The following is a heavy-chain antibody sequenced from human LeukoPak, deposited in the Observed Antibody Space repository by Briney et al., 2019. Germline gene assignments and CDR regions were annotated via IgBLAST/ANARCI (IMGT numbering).Heavy chain of an antibody. CDR3: ARRRVRDGYNLFDY. CDR1: GGSISSYY. D-gene: IGHD5-24*01. CDR2: IYYSGST. Sequence: SETLSLTCTVSGGSISSYYWSWIRQPPGKGLEWIGYIYYSGSTNYNPSLKSRVTISVDTSKNQFSLKLSSVTAADTAVYYCARRRVRDGYNLFDYWGQGTLVTVSS. V-gene: IGHV4-59*01. J-gene: IGHJ4*02.